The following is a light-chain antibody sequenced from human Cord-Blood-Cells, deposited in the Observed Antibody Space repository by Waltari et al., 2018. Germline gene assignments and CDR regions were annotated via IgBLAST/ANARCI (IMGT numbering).Light chain of an antibody. V-gene: IGKV1-33*01. CDR2: YAS. Sequence: DIQMTQCPSSLSASVGDRVTITFQSSQDIKNCLNWYEQKPGKAPNILIYYASNLETGVPSRLSGSGSGTDFTFTISSLQPEDIATYYCQQYDNLPLTFGGGTK. CDR1: QDIKNC. J-gene: IGKJ4*01. CDR3: QQYDNLPLT.